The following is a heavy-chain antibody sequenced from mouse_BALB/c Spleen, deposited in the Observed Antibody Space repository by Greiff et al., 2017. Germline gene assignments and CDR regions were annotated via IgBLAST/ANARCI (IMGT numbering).Heavy chain of an antibody. CDR2: IWRGGST. V-gene: IGHV2-5-1*01. D-gene: IGHD2-2*01. Sequence: QVQLKESGPSLVQPSQSLSITCTVSGFSLTSYGVHWVRQSPGKGLEWLGVIWRGGSTDYNAAFMSRLSITKDNSKSQVFFKMNSLQADDTAIYYCAKNRGGPYGYDGAWFAYWGQGTLVTVSA. CDR3: AKNRGGPYGYDGAWFAY. J-gene: IGHJ3*01. CDR1: GFSLTSYG.